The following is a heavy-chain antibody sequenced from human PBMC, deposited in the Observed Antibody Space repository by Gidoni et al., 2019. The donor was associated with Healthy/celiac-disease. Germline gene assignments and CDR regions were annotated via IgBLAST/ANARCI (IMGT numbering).Heavy chain of an antibody. Sequence: EVQLVESGGGLVQPGGSLRLSCAASVFTFSSYWMSWVRQAPGKGLEWVANIKQDGSEKYYVDSVKGRFTISRDNAKNSLYLQMNSLRAEDTAVYYCARDLAYDSSGYWGQGTLVTVSS. CDR3: ARDLAYDSSGY. V-gene: IGHV3-7*01. CDR2: IKQDGSEK. D-gene: IGHD3-22*01. J-gene: IGHJ4*02. CDR1: VFTFSSYW.